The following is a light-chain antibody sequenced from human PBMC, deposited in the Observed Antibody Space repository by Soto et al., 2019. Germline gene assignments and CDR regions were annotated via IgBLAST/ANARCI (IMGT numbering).Light chain of an antibody. J-gene: IGKJ1*01. CDR2: GTS. CDR3: QQYGSSPWS. V-gene: IGKV3-20*01. CDR1: QSVSSIY. Sequence: EIVLTQSPGTLSLSPGERAAISCRASQSVSSIYLAWYQQKPGQAPRLLIYGTSSRATGIPDRFSGRGSGTDFTLTISRLEPEDFAVYFCQQYGSSPWSFGQGTKVEIK.